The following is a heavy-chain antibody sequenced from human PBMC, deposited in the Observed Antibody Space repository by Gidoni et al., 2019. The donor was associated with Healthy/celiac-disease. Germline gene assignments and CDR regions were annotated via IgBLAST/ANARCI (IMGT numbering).Heavy chain of an antibody. J-gene: IGHJ2*01. CDR3: AKALSNRRYFDL. Sequence: HWVRQAPGKGLEWVSGISWNSGSIGYADSVKGRFTISRDNAKNSLYLQMNSLRAEDTALYYCAKALSNRRYFDLWGRGTLVTVSS. CDR2: ISWNSGSI. V-gene: IGHV3-9*01.